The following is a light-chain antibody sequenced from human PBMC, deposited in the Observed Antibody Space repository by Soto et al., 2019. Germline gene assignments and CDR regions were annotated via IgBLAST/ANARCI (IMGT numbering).Light chain of an antibody. CDR3: CSYAGSYV. V-gene: IGLV2-11*01. J-gene: IGLJ1*01. Sequence: SSPTQPRSGAGAPGQSVPLSLPGTSSDVGGYNYVSWYQQHPGKAPKLMIYDVSKRPSGVPDRFSGSKSGNTASLAISGLQAEDEADYYCCSYAGSYVFGTGTKVTV. CDR1: SSDVGGYNY. CDR2: DVS.